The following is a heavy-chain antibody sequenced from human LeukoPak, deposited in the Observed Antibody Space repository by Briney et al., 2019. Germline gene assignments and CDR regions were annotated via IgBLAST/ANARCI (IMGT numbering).Heavy chain of an antibody. CDR3: ATMIFRVGENYFDY. CDR2: FDPEDGET. V-gene: IGHV1-24*01. CDR1: GGTFSSYA. J-gene: IGHJ4*02. D-gene: IGHD3-16*01. Sequence: GASVKVSCKASGGTFSSYAISWVRQAPGQGLEWMGGFDPEDGETIYAQKFQGRVTMTEDTSTDTAYMELSSLRSEDTAVYYCATMIFRVGENYFDYWGQGTLVTVSS.